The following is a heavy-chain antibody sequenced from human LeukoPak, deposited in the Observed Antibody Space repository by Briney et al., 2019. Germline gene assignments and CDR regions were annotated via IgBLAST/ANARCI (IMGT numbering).Heavy chain of an antibody. Sequence: SGGSLRLSCAASGFSFSNAWMNWVRQAPGKGLEWVGRIKSKTDGGTTDYAAPVKGRFTISRDDSKTTMYLQMNSLKTEDTAVYYCAKDGGPNIVLMVYAPYYFDYWGQGTLVTVSS. J-gene: IGHJ4*02. D-gene: IGHD2-8*01. V-gene: IGHV3-15*07. CDR1: GFSFSNAW. CDR2: IKSKTDGGTT. CDR3: AKDGGPNIVLMVYAPYYFDY.